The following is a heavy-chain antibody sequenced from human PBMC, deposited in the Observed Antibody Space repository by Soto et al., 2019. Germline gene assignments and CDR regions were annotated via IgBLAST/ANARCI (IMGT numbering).Heavy chain of an antibody. D-gene: IGHD2-15*01. CDR2: IYYSGST. J-gene: IGHJ5*02. CDR1: GGSISSSSYY. Sequence: SETLSLTCTVSGGSISSSSYYWGWIRQPPGKGLEWIGSIYYSGSTYYNPSLKSRVTISVDTSKNQFSLKLSSVTAADTAVYYCARWNPVVAASYNWFDPWGQGTLVTVSS. V-gene: IGHV4-39*01. CDR3: ARWNPVVAASYNWFDP.